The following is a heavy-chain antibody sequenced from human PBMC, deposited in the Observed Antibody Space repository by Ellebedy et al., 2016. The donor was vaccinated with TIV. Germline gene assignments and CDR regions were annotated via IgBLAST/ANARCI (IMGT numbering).Heavy chain of an antibody. CDR1: GGSISSYY. V-gene: IGHV4-4*07. D-gene: IGHD6-13*01. CDR3: ARDPGFIAAAGGTGDDYYYGMDV. J-gene: IGHJ6*02. Sequence: MPSETLSLTCTVSGGSISSYYWSWIRQPAGKGLEWIGRIYTRGSTNYNPSLKSRVTMSVDTSKNQFSLKLSSVTAADTAVYYCARDPGFIAAAGGTGDDYYYGMDVWGQGTTVTVSS. CDR2: IYTRGST.